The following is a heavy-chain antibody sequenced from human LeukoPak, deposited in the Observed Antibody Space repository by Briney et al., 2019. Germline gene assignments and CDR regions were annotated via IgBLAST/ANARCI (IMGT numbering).Heavy chain of an antibody. J-gene: IGHJ4*01. CDR3: ARDAYIDRYFDY. Sequence: PGGSLRLSCAASGFTYTNYWMSWVRQAPGKGLEWVVNIKQDGRERYYVDSVKGRFTISRDNAKNSMYLQMNSLRADDTAVYYCARDAYIDRYFDYWGQGTLVTVSS. D-gene: IGHD3-22*01. V-gene: IGHV3-7*01. CDR1: GFTYTNYW. CDR2: IKQDGRER.